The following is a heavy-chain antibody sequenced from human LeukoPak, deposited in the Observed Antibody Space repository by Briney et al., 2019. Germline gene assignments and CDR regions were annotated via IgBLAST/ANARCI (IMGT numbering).Heavy chain of an antibody. J-gene: IGHJ5*02. Sequence: GRSLRLSCTASGFTFGDYAMNWVRQAPGKGLEWVSSISSSSSYIYYADSVKGRFTISRDNAKNSLYLQMNSLRAEDTAVYYCARGELGYSSSWYHGDFDPWGQGTLVTVSS. D-gene: IGHD6-13*01. CDR3: ARGELGYSSSWYHGDFDP. V-gene: IGHV3-21*01. CDR2: ISSSSSYI. CDR1: GFTFGDYA.